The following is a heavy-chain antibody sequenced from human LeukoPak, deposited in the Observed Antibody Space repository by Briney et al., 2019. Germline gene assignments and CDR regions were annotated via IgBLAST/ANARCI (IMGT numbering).Heavy chain of an antibody. CDR2: ISYDGSNK. J-gene: IGHJ4*02. D-gene: IGHD3-3*01. V-gene: IGHV3-30-3*01. CDR3: ARDGTIFGVVPDY. CDR1: GFTFSSYA. Sequence: GGSLRLSCAASGFTFSSYAMDWVRQAPGKGLEWVAVISYDGSNKYYADSVKGRFTISRDNSKNTLYLQMNSLRAEDTAVYYCARDGTIFGVVPDYWGQGTLVTVSS.